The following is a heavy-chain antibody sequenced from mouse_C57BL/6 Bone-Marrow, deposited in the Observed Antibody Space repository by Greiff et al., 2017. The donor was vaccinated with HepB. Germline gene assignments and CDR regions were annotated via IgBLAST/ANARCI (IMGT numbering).Heavy chain of an antibody. D-gene: IGHD1-1*01. CDR2: INPSSGYT. Sequence: VKLQESGAELARPGASVKMSCKASGYTFTSYTMHWVKQRPGQGLEWIGYINPSSGYTKYNQKFKDKATLTADKSSSTAYMQLSSLTSVDSAVYYCVYYSWFAYWGQGTLVTVSA. V-gene: IGHV1-4*01. CDR1: GYTFTSYT. J-gene: IGHJ3*01. CDR3: VYYSWFAY.